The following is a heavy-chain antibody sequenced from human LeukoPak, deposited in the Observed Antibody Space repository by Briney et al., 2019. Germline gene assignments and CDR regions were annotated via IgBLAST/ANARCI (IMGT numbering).Heavy chain of an antibody. J-gene: IGHJ4*02. D-gene: IGHD2-2*01. CDR2: IYYSGST. CDR1: GGSISSYC. CDR3: ERHLVRYGHDY. Sequence: SETLSLTCTVSGGSISSYCWSWIRQPPGKGQEWVGYIYYSGSTNYNPSLRSRVTISVDTSKNQFSLKLSSVTAADTAVYYCERHLVRYGHDYWGQGTLVTVSS. V-gene: IGHV4-59*08.